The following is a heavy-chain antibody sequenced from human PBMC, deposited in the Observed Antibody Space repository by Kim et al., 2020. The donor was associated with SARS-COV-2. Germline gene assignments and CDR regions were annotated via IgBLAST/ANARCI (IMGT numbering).Heavy chain of an antibody. CDR3: ARDPNLGNIYSALDV. V-gene: IGHV3-21*01. D-gene: IGHD4-4*01. CDR2: IRSDSSYT. J-gene: IGHJ3*01. CDR1: GFTFSTYT. Sequence: GGSLRLSCVASGFTFSTYTMSWVRQAPGKGLEWVSSIRSDSSYTYYADSMKGRFTVSRDNAKNSLYLQMNNLRAEDTAVYYCARDPNLGNIYSALDVWGHGTVV.